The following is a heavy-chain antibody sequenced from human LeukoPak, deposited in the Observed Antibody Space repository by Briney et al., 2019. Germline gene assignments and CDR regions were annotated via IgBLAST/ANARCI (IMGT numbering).Heavy chain of an antibody. Sequence: GGSLRLSCAASGFTFATYWMTWVRQAPGRGLEWVANIKEDGGAKKFVDSVKGRFTISRDNAKNSLFLQMSSLRVEDTAVYYCAKATRGSNSVYYFDYWGQGTLVTVSS. V-gene: IGHV3-7*03. CDR3: AKATRGSNSVYYFDY. J-gene: IGHJ4*02. CDR2: IKEDGGAK. D-gene: IGHD1-1*01. CDR1: GFTFATYW.